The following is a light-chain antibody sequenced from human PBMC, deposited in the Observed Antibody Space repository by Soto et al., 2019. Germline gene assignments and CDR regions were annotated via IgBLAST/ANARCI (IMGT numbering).Light chain of an antibody. V-gene: IGLV2-14*01. J-gene: IGLJ1*01. CDR2: GVT. Sequence: QSALTQPASVSGSLGQSITLSCTGSGGDIGAYNYVSWYQQHPGKAPKLIVYGVTHRPSGVSSRFSASKSAYTASLTISALHAEDEADYYCSSFTTTYFYVFGPGTKLTVL. CDR3: SSFTTTYFYV. CDR1: GGDIGAYNY.